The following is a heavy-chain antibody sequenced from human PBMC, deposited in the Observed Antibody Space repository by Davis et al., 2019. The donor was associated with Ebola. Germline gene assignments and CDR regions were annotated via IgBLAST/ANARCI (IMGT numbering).Heavy chain of an antibody. CDR2: INHSGTT. CDR3: ASSIFGVVVNPYYFDY. CDR1: GGSINSGRYY. D-gene: IGHD3-3*01. V-gene: IGHV4-39*07. J-gene: IGHJ4*02. Sequence: SETLSLTCTVSGGSINSGRYYWSWIRQPPGQGLEWLGEINHSGTTNSNPSLKSRVTVSLDTSRRQFSLKVYSVTAADTAVYYCASSIFGVVVNPYYFDYWSQGTLVTVSS.